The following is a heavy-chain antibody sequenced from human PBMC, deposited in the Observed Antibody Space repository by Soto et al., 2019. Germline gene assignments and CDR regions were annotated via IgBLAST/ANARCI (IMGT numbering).Heavy chain of an antibody. CDR3: ARLRRLAPVATYDYHSMDV. CDR2: VHHSGIT. V-gene: IGHV4-61*03. Sequence: QVQLQESGPGLGKPSETLSLTCTVSGASVSTEGYYWSWFRQPPGEGLEWMGYVHHSGITNHDPSLKSRLTTSVNTSKNPVTLRLYAVSAADTGVYDCARLRRLAPVATYDYHSMDVWGQGTTVTVSS. D-gene: IGHD5-12*01. J-gene: IGHJ6*02. CDR1: GASVSTEGYY.